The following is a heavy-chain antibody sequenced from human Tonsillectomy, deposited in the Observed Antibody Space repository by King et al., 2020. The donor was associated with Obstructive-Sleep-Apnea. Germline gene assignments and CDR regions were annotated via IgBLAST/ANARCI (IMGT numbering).Heavy chain of an antibody. CDR3: ARGPGLYGMDV. J-gene: IGHJ6*02. CDR1: GGSLRTSSHY. CDR2: MSYSGST. D-gene: IGHD3/OR15-3a*01. V-gene: IGHV4-39*07. Sequence: LPLQESGPGLLKPSGTLSLTCTVSGGSLRTSSHYWAWIRQPPGKGLEWIGSMSYSGSTFDNPSLKSRVTMSVDTSKNHFSLNLTSLSAADTAVYYCARGPGLYGMDVWGQGTTVTVSS.